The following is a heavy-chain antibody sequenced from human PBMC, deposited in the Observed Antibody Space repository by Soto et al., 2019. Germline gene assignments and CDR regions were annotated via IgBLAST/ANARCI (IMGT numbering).Heavy chain of an antibody. CDR1: GYTFTGYY. D-gene: IGHD4-17*01. J-gene: IGHJ6*03. CDR3: ARGVTYYGAPYYYYYYMDV. CDR2: INPNSGGT. V-gene: IGHV1-2*04. Sequence: ASVKVSCKASGYTFTGYYMHWVRQAPGQGLEWMGWINPNSGGTNYAQKFQGWVTMTRDTSISTAYMELSRLRSDDTAVYYCARGVTYYGAPYYYYYYMDVWGKGTTVTV.